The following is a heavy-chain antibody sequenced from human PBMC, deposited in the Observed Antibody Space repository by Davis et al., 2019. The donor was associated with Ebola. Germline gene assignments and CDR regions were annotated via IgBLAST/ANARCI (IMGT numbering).Heavy chain of an antibody. CDR1: GFTFSSYA. D-gene: IGHD6-6*01. Sequence: GGSLRLSCAASGFTFSSYAMHWVRQAPGKGLEWVAVISYDGSNKYYADSVKGRFTISRDNSKNTLYLQMNSLRAEDTAVYYCAREYSSSRRDYYYYYGMDVWGQGTTVTVSS. CDR3: AREYSSSRRDYYYYYGMDV. CDR2: ISYDGSNK. V-gene: IGHV3-30*04. J-gene: IGHJ6*02.